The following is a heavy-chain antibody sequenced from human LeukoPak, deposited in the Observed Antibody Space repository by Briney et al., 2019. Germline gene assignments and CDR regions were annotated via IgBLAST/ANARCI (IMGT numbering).Heavy chain of an antibody. CDR1: GFTFDDYA. CDR2: ISWNSGSI. D-gene: IGHD5/OR15-5a*01. V-gene: IGHV3-9*01. CDR3: ARDRRVYTDLFDY. J-gene: IGHJ4*02. Sequence: GGSLRLSCAASGFTFDDYAMHWVRQAPGKGLEWVSGISWNSGSIGYADSVKGRFTISRDNAKNSLYLQMNSLRAEDTAVYYCARDRRVYTDLFDYWGQGTLVTVSS.